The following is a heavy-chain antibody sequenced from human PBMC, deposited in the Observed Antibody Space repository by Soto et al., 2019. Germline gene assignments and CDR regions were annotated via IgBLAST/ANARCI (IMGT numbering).Heavy chain of an antibody. CDR3: VGKLVGCDY. CDR2: IYSGGTT. J-gene: IGHJ4*02. Sequence: EVQLLESGGGLVQPGGSLRLSCAASGFTFSSYAMSWVRQAPGKGLEWVSVIYSGGTTYYADSVKGRFTISRDNSKNTLYLQMNSLRAEDTAMYYCVGKLVGCDYWGQGTLVTVSS. V-gene: IGHV3-23*03. CDR1: GFTFSSYA. D-gene: IGHD2-8*02.